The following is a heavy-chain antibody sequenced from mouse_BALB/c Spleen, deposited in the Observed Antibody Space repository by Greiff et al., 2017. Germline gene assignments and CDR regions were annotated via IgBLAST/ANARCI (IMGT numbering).Heavy chain of an antibody. V-gene: IGHV5-15*02. J-gene: IGHJ4*01. D-gene: IGHD3-3*01. CDR2: ISNLAYSI. CDR3: ARDGLGAMDY. CDR1: GFTFSDYG. Sequence: DVKLVESGGGLVQPGGSRKLSCAASGFTFSDYGMAWVRQAPGKGPEWVAFISNLAYSIYYADTVTGRFTISRENAKNTLYLEMSSLRSEDTAMYYCARDGLGAMDYWGQGTSVTVSS.